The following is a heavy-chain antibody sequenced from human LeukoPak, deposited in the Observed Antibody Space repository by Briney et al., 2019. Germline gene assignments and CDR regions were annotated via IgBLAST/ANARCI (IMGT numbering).Heavy chain of an antibody. J-gene: IGHJ5*02. V-gene: IGHV4-59*01. CDR2: IYYSGST. D-gene: IGHD3-3*01. CDR3: AREITIFGVVRFDP. Sequence: SETLSLTCTVSGGSISSYYWSWIRQPPGKGPEWIGYIYYSGSTNYNPSLKSRVTISVDTSKNQFSLKLSSVTAADTAVYYCAREITIFGVVRFDPWGQGTLVTVSS. CDR1: GGSISSYY.